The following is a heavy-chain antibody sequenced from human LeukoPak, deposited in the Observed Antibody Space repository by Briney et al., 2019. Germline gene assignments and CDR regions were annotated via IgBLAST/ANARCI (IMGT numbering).Heavy chain of an antibody. CDR1: GLTFSMYW. V-gene: IGHV3-74*01. Sequence: PGGSLRLSCVASGLTFSMYWIHWVRQAPGKGLVWVSRINSDGTSTTYADSVRGRFTISRDNAKNTLYLQMNSLRAEDTAVYYCARDLGNASGTYYDNHFDSWGQGTLVTVSS. D-gene: IGHD3-10*01. CDR3: ARDLGNASGTYYDNHFDS. J-gene: IGHJ4*02. CDR2: INSDGTST.